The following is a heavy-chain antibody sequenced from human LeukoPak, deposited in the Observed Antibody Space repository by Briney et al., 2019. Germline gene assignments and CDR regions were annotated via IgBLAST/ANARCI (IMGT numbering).Heavy chain of an antibody. CDR2: IWYDGSNK. CDR3: AKAPYCSGGSCYYYYYMDV. CDR1: GFTFSSYG. Sequence: GGSLRLSCAASGFTFSSYGMHWVRQAPGKGLEWVAVIWYDGSNKYYADSVKGRFTISRDNSKNTLYLQMNSLRAEDAAVYYCAKAPYCSGGSCYYYYYMDVWGKGTTVTVSS. V-gene: IGHV3-33*06. D-gene: IGHD2-15*01. J-gene: IGHJ6*03.